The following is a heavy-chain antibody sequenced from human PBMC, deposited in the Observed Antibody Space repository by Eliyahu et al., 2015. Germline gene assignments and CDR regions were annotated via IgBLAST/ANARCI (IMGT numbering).Heavy chain of an antibody. J-gene: IGHJ2*01. D-gene: IGHD6-19*01. CDR1: XFTXXXYX. CDR2: ISDSGGST. Sequence: EXQLLESXGGLVQPGGSLXLSCAASXFTXXXYXXSWVRQAPGKGLEWVSGISDSGGSTYYADSVKGRFTISRDNSKNTLYLQMNSLRAEDTAVYSCAKGPGMALAGTDQWYFDLWGRGTLVTVSS. V-gene: IGHV3-23*01. CDR3: AKGPGMALAGTDQWYFDL.